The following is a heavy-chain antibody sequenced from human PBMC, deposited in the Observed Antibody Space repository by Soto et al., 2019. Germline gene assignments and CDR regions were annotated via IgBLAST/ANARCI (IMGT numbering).Heavy chain of an antibody. D-gene: IGHD2-15*01. Sequence: QVQLVESGGGVVQPGRSLRLSCAASGFTFSSYAMHWVRQAPGKGLEWVAVISYDGSNKYYADSVKGRFTISRDNSKNTLYLQMNSLRAEDTAVYYCARDRDKSPIYYYYGMDVWGQGTTVTVSS. CDR3: ARDRDKSPIYYYYGMDV. V-gene: IGHV3-30-3*01. J-gene: IGHJ6*02. CDR2: ISYDGSNK. CDR1: GFTFSSYA.